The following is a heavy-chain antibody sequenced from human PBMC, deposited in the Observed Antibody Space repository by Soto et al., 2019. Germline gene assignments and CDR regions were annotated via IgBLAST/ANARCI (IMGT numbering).Heavy chain of an antibody. V-gene: IGHV3-23*01. CDR1: GFTFSSYA. D-gene: IGHD6-19*01. J-gene: IGHJ4*02. CDR3: AKDRQQWLASNFFDY. Sequence: GGSLSLSCATSGFTFSSYAMSWVRQAPGKGLEWVSAISGSGGSTYYADSVKGRFTISRDNSKNTLYLQMNSLRAEDTAVYYCAKDRQQWLASNFFDYWGQGTLVTVSS. CDR2: ISGSGGST.